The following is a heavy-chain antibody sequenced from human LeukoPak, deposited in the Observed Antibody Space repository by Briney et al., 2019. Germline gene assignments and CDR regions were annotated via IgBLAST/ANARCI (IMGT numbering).Heavy chain of an antibody. D-gene: IGHD6-13*01. Sequence: SGGSLRLSCAASGFTFSNYGMNWVRQAPGKGLEWVSHISYSSNTIYYADSVKGRFTISRDNAKNSVYLQMNSLRAEDTAVYFCARAETSSWYPAFDIWGQGTMVTVSS. V-gene: IGHV3-48*01. CDR1: GFTFSNYG. J-gene: IGHJ3*02. CDR2: ISYSSNTI. CDR3: ARAETSSWYPAFDI.